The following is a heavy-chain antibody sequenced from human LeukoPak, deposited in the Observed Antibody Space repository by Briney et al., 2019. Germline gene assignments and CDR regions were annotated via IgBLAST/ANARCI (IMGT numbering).Heavy chain of an antibody. CDR2: IYNSGST. Sequence: PSETLSLTCTVSGGPISRYYGNWIRQTPGKGLEWIGYIYNSGSTNYNPSLKSRVTISVDTSKNQFSLKLSSVTAADTAVYYCARDREEGAFDVWGQGTMVTVSS. CDR3: ARDREEGAFDV. D-gene: IGHD1-26*01. CDR1: GGPISRYY. V-gene: IGHV4-59*01. J-gene: IGHJ3*01.